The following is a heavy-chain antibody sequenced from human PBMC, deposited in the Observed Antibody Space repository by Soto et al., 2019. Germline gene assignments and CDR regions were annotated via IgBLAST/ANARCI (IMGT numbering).Heavy chain of an antibody. CDR1: GFTVSSNY. CDR2: IYGDGTT. D-gene: IGHD3-16*01. V-gene: IGHV3-66*04. J-gene: IGHJ4*02. CDR3: ARLGDLSSWVY. Sequence: EVQLVESGGGLVQPGGSLRLSCAASGFTVSSNYMNWVRQAPGKGLEWVSIIYGDGTTYYADSVKGRFTVSRDNSTNTLHPQMNSLPAEDTAVYYCARLGDLSSWVYWGQGTLVTVSS.